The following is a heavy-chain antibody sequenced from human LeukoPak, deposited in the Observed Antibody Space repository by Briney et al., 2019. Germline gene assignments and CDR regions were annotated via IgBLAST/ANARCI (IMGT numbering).Heavy chain of an antibody. CDR2: IYGGGST. J-gene: IGHJ5*02. CDR3: AKLRFLEWYWFDP. D-gene: IGHD3-3*01. Sequence: GGSLRLSCAASGFTVSSNYMNWVRQAPGKGLEWVSLIYGGGSTYYADSVKGRFTISRDNSKNTLYLQMNGLRAEDTAVYYCAKLRFLEWYWFDPWGQGTLVTVSS. CDR1: GFTVSSNY. V-gene: IGHV3-53*01.